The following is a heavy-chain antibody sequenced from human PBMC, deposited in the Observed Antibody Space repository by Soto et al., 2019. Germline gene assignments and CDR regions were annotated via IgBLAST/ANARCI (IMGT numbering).Heavy chain of an antibody. CDR1: GFSLSTSGVG. V-gene: IGHV2-5*02. Sequence: QITLKESGPTLVKPTQTLTLTCTFSGFSLSTSGVGVGWIRQPPGKALEWLALIYWDDDKRYSPSLRRRLTITKDTSKNQVDLTMTNMDPVETATYYCAHRTIQVYGMDVWGQGTTVTVSS. CDR3: AHRTIQVYGMDV. D-gene: IGHD5-18*01. CDR2: IYWDDDK. J-gene: IGHJ6*02.